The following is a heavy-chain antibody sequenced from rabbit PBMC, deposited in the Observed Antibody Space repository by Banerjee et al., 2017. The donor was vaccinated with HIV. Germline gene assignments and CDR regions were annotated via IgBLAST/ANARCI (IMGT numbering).Heavy chain of an antibody. Sequence: QSLEESGGDLVKPEGSLTLTCTASGFSFSSSYYMCWVRQAPGKGLEWIACIYAGSSGSTYYASWAKGRFTISKPSSTTVALQMTSLTAADTATYFCARDLAGVIGWNFDLWGPGTLVTV. D-gene: IGHD4-1*01. CDR3: ARDLAGVIGWNFDL. J-gene: IGHJ4*01. V-gene: IGHV1S40*01. CDR1: GFSFSSSYY. CDR2: IYAGSSGST.